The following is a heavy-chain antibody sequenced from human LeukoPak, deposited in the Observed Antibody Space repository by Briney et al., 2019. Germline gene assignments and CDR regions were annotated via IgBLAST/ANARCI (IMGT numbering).Heavy chain of an antibody. CDR2: IKQDGSEK. V-gene: IGHV3-7*01. D-gene: IGHD5-18*01. CDR3: ARGGGYSYGSFDY. Sequence: GGSLRLSCAASGFTSSSYWMSWVRQAPGKGLEWVANIKQDGSEKYYVDSVKGRFTISRDNAKNSLYLQMNSLRAEDTAVYYCARGGGYSYGSFDYWGQGTLVTVSS. CDR1: GFTSSSYW. J-gene: IGHJ4*02.